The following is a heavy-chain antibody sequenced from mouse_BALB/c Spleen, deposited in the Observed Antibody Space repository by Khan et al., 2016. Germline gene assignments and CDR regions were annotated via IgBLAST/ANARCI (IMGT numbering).Heavy chain of an antibody. V-gene: IGHV1-15*01. CDR3: TRWIIDSGSSRVDC. J-gene: IGHJ2*01. Sequence: QVQLKQSGAELVRPGASVTLSCKASGYTFTDYEMHWVKQTPVHGLEWIGGIDPETGGTAYNQTFKGKATLTADKSSNTANMELRSLTPVGTAVYYCTRWIIDSGSSRVDCWGQGTTLTVSA. CDR1: GYTFTDYE. CDR2: IDPETGGT. D-gene: IGHD1-3*01.